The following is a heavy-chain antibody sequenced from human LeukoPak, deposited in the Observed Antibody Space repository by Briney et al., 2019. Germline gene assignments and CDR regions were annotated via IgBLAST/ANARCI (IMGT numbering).Heavy chain of an antibody. D-gene: IGHD3-22*01. Sequence: GGSLRLSCAASGFTFSTYAMSWVRQAPGKGLEWVSLIGGSDGRTRYADSVKGRFTISRDNSKNTLYLEMNSLRAEDTAVCYCAKDSSSYDWGYMDVWDKGTTVTISS. CDR3: AKDSSSYDWGYMDV. J-gene: IGHJ6*03. CDR1: GFTFSTYA. CDR2: IGGSDGRT. V-gene: IGHV3-23*01.